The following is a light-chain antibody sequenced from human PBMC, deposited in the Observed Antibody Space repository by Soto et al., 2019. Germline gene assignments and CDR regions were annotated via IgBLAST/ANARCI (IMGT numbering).Light chain of an antibody. CDR1: SSDVGGYNY. Sequence: QSALTQPASVSASPGQSITISCTGTSSDVGGYNYVSWYQHHPGKAPKVMIYEVSNRPSGVSNRFSGSKSGNTASLTISGLQAEDEADYYCSSYTSNSTLVFGGGTKLTVL. J-gene: IGLJ2*01. V-gene: IGLV2-14*01. CDR3: SSYTSNSTLV. CDR2: EVS.